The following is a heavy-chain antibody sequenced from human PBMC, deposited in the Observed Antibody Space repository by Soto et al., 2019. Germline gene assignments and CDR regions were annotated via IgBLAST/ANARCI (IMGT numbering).Heavy chain of an antibody. J-gene: IGHJ4*02. D-gene: IGHD1-7*01. CDR3: AKNRERELPSGSEF. V-gene: IGHV3-23*01. Sequence: GSLRLSCATSGLTFSNYAMSWVRQAPGGGLEWVSSMSGSSSTTYYADSVKGRFTISRDRSKNTLYLQMSSLRAEDTALYYCAKNRERELPSGSEFWGQGTLVTVAS. CDR1: GLTFSNYA. CDR2: MSGSSSTT.